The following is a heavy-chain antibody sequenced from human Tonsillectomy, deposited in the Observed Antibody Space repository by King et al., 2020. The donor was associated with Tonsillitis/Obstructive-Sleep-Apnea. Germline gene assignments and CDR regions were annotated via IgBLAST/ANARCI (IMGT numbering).Heavy chain of an antibody. CDR1: GFVFSTAW. D-gene: IGHD3-10*01. CDR3: TAYYYGAGSYPLDY. J-gene: IGHJ4*02. CDR2: IKSKIVGGKT. Sequence: VQLVESGGGLVKTGGSLRLSSAASGFVFSTAWMCWGGQAPGKGREWVGHIKSKIVGGKTNYTPPVKGRFTISRDDAKTTLFLQMNSLKSDDTAVYYCTAYYYGAGSYPLDYWGQGTLVTVSS. V-gene: IGHV3-15*06.